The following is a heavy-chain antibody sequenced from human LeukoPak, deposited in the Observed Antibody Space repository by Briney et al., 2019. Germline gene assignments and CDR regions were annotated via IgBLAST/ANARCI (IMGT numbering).Heavy chain of an antibody. CDR2: ISSSSSYI. Sequence: PGGSLRLSCAASGFTFSSYSMNWVRQAPGKGLEWVSSISSSSSYIYYADSVKGRFTISRDNAKNSLYLQMNSLRAEDTAVYYCARDLEGSGSFYRPSCDYWGQGTLVTVSS. CDR1: GFTFSSYS. J-gene: IGHJ4*02. D-gene: IGHD3-10*01. CDR3: ARDLEGSGSFYRPSCDY. V-gene: IGHV3-21*01.